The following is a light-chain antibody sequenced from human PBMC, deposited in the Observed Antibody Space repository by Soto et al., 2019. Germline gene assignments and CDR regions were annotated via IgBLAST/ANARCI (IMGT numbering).Light chain of an antibody. Sequence: DIQMTQSPSTLSASVGDRVTITCRASQSISTWLAWYQQKPGKAPKLLIYEASNLQSGVPSRFSGSGSGTAFTLTIGSLQSDDFATYFCLQYNSNSYSFGQGTNLEIK. V-gene: IGKV1-5*03. CDR3: LQYNSNSYS. J-gene: IGKJ2*01. CDR2: EAS. CDR1: QSISTW.